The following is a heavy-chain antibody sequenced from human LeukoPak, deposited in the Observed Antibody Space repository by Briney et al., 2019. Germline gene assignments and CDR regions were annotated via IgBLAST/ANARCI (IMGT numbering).Heavy chain of an antibody. J-gene: IGHJ5*01. V-gene: IGHV4-61*01. CDR3: ARVGVLWFGELLGCYWFDS. Sequence: SETLSLTCTVSGGSVSSGSYYWSWIRQPPGRGLEWIGYIYYSGSTNYNPSLKSRVTISVDTSKNQCSLKLSSVTAADTAVDYCARVGVLWFGELLGCYWFDSWGQGTLVTVSS. D-gene: IGHD3-10*01. CDR1: GGSVSSGSYY. CDR2: IYYSGST.